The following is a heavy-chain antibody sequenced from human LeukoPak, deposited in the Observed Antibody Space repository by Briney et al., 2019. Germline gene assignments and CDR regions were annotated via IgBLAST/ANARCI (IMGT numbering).Heavy chain of an antibody. Sequence: GGSLRLSCTASGYTFNSYAMHWVRQSPGKGLEWVAVISKDGSNKYCVDSVKGRFTISRDNSKNTVYLQMSSLRADDTAVYYCAREDQQLPDYWGQGTLVTVSS. CDR1: GYTFNSYA. V-gene: IGHV3-30-3*01. D-gene: IGHD2-2*01. CDR2: ISKDGSNK. CDR3: AREDQQLPDY. J-gene: IGHJ4*02.